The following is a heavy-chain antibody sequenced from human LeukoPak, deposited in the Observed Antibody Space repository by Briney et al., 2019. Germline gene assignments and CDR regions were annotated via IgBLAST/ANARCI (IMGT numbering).Heavy chain of an antibody. D-gene: IGHD3-10*01. V-gene: IGHV4-34*01. Sequence: PSETLSLTCAVSGGSFSGYYWSWIRQPPGKGLEWIGEINHSGSTNYNPYLKSRVTISVDTSKNQFSLKLSSVTATDTAVYYCARGPTSGSYQGWFDPWGQGTLVTVSS. CDR2: INHSGST. CDR1: GGSFSGYY. J-gene: IGHJ5*02. CDR3: ARGPTSGSYQGWFDP.